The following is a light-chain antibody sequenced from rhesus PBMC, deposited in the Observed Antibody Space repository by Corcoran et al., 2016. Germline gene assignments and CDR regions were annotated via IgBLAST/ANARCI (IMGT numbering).Light chain of an antibody. CDR2: AAS. V-gene: IGKV1-33*02. CDR3: PQHNSHPPS. CDR1: QGISNW. Sequence: DIQMTQSPSSLSASVGDRVTITCQVSQGISNWLAWYQQKPGKAPKLLIYAASKLQCGVPSRFSGSGSGTDFTLTICNLQPEDFATYYCPQHNSHPPSFGQGTKVGIK. J-gene: IGKJ2*01.